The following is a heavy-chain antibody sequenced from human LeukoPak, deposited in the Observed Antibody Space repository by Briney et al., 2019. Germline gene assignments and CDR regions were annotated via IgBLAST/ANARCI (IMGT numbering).Heavy chain of an antibody. Sequence: SETLSLTCTVSGGSISSYYWNWIRQPPGKGLEWIGSIYHTGDTNYNPSLKSRVTISVDTSKNQFSLKLSSVTAADTAVYYCARYVAVAENWFDPWGQGTLVTVSS. CDR2: IYHTGDT. D-gene: IGHD6-19*01. CDR3: ARYVAVAENWFDP. J-gene: IGHJ5*02. CDR1: GGSISSYY. V-gene: IGHV4-59*01.